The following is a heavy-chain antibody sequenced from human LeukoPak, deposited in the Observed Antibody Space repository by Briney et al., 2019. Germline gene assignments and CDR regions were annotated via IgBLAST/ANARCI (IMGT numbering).Heavy chain of an antibody. CDR1: RFTFSSYA. CDR3: AKGFHMGLQFRSFDY. D-gene: IGHD5-24*01. J-gene: IGHJ4*02. Sequence: GGSLRLSCAASRFTFSSYAMHWVRQAPGKGLEWVAVISYDGSNKYYADSVKGRFTISRDNSKNTLYLQMNSLRAEDTAVYYRAKGFHMGLQFRSFDYWGQGTLVTVSS. V-gene: IGHV3-30-3*01. CDR2: ISYDGSNK.